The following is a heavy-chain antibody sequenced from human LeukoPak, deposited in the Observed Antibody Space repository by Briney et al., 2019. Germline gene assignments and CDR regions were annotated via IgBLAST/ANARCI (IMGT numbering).Heavy chain of an antibody. CDR1: GGSISSGSYY. J-gene: IGHJ4*02. CDR3: ASDHSGWLGLGY. Sequence: SQTLSLTCTVSGGSISSGSYYWGWVRQPAGKGLEWIGRIYAGGRSNYNPSLRSRVTISVDTSKNQFSLRLSSVTATDTGVYYCASDHSGWLGLGYWGQGTLVSVSS. CDR2: IYAGGRS. D-gene: IGHD6-19*01. V-gene: IGHV4-61*02.